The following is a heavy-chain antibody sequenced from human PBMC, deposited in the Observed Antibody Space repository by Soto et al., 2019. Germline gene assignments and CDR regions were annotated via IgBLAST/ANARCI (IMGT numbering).Heavy chain of an antibody. CDR1: GFTFSSYA. V-gene: IGHV3-23*01. J-gene: IGHJ6*02. D-gene: IGHD3-16*01. CDR3: AKGRPVTFYYYYGMDV. Sequence: GGCMGLACAASGFTFSSYAMGWVRQAPGKGLEWVSAISGSGGSTYYADSVKGRFTISRDNSKNTLYLQMNSLRAEDTAVYYCAKGRPVTFYYYYGMDVWGQGTTVTVSS. CDR2: ISGSGGST.